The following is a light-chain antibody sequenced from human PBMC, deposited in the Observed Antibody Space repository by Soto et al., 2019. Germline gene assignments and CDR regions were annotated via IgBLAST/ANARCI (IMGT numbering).Light chain of an antibody. CDR1: QTVSKNY. Sequence: EIVLTQSPVTLSLSPGEGATLSCRASQTVSKNYLAWYQQKAGQAPRLVIYAASTRATGIPDRFSGSGSGTDFTLTISRLEPEDFAVFYCQQYAGSPITFGQGTRLEI. J-gene: IGKJ5*01. CDR3: QQYAGSPIT. CDR2: AAS. V-gene: IGKV3-20*01.